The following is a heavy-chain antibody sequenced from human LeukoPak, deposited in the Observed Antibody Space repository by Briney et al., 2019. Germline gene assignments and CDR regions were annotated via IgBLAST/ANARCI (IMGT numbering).Heavy chain of an antibody. Sequence: SVKVSCKASGGTFSSYVISWVRPAPGQGLERMGGIIPIFGTANYAQKFQGRVTITADESTSTAYMELSSLRSEDTAVYYCARTATVTTNYYYGMDVWGQGTTVTVSS. D-gene: IGHD4-17*01. V-gene: IGHV1-69*01. CDR1: GGTFSSYV. CDR3: ARTATVTTNYYYGMDV. CDR2: IIPIFGTA. J-gene: IGHJ6*02.